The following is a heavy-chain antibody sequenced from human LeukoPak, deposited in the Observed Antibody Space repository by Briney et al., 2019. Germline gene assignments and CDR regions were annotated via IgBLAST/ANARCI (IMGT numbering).Heavy chain of an antibody. CDR2: ISAYNGNT. D-gene: IGHD3-10*01. CDR3: ARGYKPYYYGSGSSSTYYFDY. Sequence: GASVKVSCKASGYTLTSYGISWVRQAPGQGLEWMGWISAYNGNTNYAQKLQGRVTMTTDTSTSTAYMELRSLRSDDTAVYYCARGYKPYYYGSGSSSTYYFDYWGQGTLVTVSS. J-gene: IGHJ4*02. CDR1: GYTLTSYG. V-gene: IGHV1-18*01.